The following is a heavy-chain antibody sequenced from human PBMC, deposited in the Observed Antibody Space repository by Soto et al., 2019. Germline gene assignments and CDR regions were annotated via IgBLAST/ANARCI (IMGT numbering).Heavy chain of an antibody. CDR3: ARRGCSSTSCQHYYYGMDV. J-gene: IGHJ6*02. V-gene: IGHV1-69*13. CDR1: GYTFTSYA. Sequence: GASVKVSCKASGYTFTSYAISWVRQAPGQGLEWMGGIIPIFGTANYAQKFQGRVTITADESTSTAYMELSSLRSEDTAVYYCARRGCSSTSCQHYYYGMDVWGQGTTVTVSS. D-gene: IGHD2-2*01. CDR2: IIPIFGTA.